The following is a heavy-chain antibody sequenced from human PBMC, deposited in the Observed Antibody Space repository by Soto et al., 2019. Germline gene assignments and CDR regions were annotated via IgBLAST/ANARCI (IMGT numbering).Heavy chain of an antibody. J-gene: IGHJ4*02. V-gene: IGHV3-30*04. Sequence: GGSLRLSCAASGFTFSSYAMHWVRQAPGKGLEWVAVISYDGSNKYYADSVKGRFTISRDNSKNTLYLQMNSLRAEDTAVYYCARERPPWGLMYYFDYWGQGTLVTVSS. D-gene: IGHD2-8*01. CDR1: GFTFSSYA. CDR3: ARERPPWGLMYYFDY. CDR2: ISYDGSNK.